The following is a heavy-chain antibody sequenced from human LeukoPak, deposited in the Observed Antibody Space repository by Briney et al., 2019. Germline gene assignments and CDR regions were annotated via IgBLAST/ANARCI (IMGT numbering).Heavy chain of an antibody. Sequence: GGSLRLSCAASGFTFSDYYMSWIRQAPGKGPEWVSYISSSSSYTNYADSVKGRFTISRDNAKNSLYLQMNSLRAEDTAVYYCARAGTGYFTVGGNFDYWGQGTLVTVSS. V-gene: IGHV3-11*06. CDR1: GFTFSDYY. J-gene: IGHJ4*02. CDR2: ISSSSSYT. CDR3: ARAGTGYFTVGGNFDY. D-gene: IGHD3/OR15-3a*01.